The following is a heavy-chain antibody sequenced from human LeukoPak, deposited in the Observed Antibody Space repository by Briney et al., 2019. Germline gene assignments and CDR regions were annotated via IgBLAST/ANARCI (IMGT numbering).Heavy chain of an antibody. D-gene: IGHD6-19*01. Sequence: GGSLRLSCAASGFTFSDYYMSWIRQAPGKGLEWVSYISSSNSYTNYADSVKGRFYADSVKGRFTISRDNAKNSLYLQMNSLRAEDTAVYYCARDRVAATTSYFDYWGQGTLVTVSS. CDR3: ARDRVAATTSYFDY. CDR2: ISSSNSYT. J-gene: IGHJ4*02. CDR1: GFTFSDYY. V-gene: IGHV3-11*05.